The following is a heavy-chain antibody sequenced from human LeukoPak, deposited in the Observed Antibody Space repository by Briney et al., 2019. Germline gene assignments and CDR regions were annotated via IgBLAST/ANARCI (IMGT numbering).Heavy chain of an antibody. D-gene: IGHD6-13*01. V-gene: IGHV1-18*01. CDR3: ARGGTRYSSSDGIDN. CDR1: GYTFTSYG. J-gene: IGHJ4*02. Sequence: ASVKVSCKASGYTFTSYGISWVRQSPGQGLEWRGWISAYYGHTNYAQNLQGRVTMTTDTSTTTAYMELRSLRYDGTDVYYCARGGTRYSSSDGIDNWGQGTLVTVST. CDR2: ISAYYGHT.